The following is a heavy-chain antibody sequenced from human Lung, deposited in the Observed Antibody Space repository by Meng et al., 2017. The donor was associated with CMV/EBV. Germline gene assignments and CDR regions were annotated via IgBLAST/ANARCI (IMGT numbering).Heavy chain of an antibody. CDR3: AREAGRDGYATPKFDY. D-gene: IGHD5-24*01. CDR1: GGSIGSGGYY. J-gene: IGHJ4*02. Sequence: QVHLRGSGPGRVRPAKPRSLTCTVSGGSIGSGGYYWSWIRQHPGKGLEWIGYIYYTGSTFYNPSLKSRVTISVDTSKNQFSLKLIPATAADTAVYYCAREAGRDGYATPKFDYWGQGTLVTVSS. V-gene: IGHV4-31*03. CDR2: IYYTGST.